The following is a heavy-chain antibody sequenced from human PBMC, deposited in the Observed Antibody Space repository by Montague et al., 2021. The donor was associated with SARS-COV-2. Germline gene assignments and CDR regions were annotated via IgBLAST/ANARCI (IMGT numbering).Heavy chain of an antibody. CDR2: IYTSGTT. D-gene: IGHD5-12*01. CDR1: GGSISSGSYY. Sequence: TLSLTCTVSGGSISSGSYYWSWIRQPAGKGLEWIGRIYTSGTTDYSFSLKSRVTISVDTSKNQFSLNSTSVTAADTAVYYCARAHSGSWAHLDNWGQGSLVTVSS. J-gene: IGHJ4*02. CDR3: ARAHSGSWAHLDN. V-gene: IGHV4-61*02.